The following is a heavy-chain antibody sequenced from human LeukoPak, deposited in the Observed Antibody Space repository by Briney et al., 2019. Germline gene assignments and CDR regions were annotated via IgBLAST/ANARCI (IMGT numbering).Heavy chain of an antibody. CDR3: AKDGSYGMDV. D-gene: IGHD1-1*01. V-gene: IGHV3-30*18. CDR1: GFTFSSYG. Sequence: QPGGSLRLSWAASGFTFSSYGMQWVRKATGKGLEWVAVISYDGSNKYYADSVKGRFTISRDNSKNTLYLQMNSLRAEDTAVYYCAKDGSYGMDVWGQGTTVTVSS. J-gene: IGHJ6*02. CDR2: ISYDGSNK.